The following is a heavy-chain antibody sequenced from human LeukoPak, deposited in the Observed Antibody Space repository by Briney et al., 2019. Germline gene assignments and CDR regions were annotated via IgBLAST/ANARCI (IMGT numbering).Heavy chain of an antibody. CDR1: GVSFSSYA. V-gene: IGHV3-23*01. D-gene: IGHD2-15*01. CDR3: ARIVTSAEGWRGVDYIDY. Sequence: GGSLRLSCAHSGVSFSSYAMCCVRAAPGEGVERVSDISGRGGSTYYVDSVKSPFTIFRDDSKNTLYMQRNSVRGEDTAVYYCARIVTSAEGWRGVDYIDYWGQGALVTVSS. CDR2: ISGRGGST. J-gene: IGHJ4*02.